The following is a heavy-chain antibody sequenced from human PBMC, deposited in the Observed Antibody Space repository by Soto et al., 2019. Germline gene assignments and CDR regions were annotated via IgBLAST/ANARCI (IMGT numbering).Heavy chain of an antibody. CDR1: GGSISSSSYY. V-gene: IGHV4-39*01. CDR2: IYYSGST. CDR3: ARRKLRFGVVIVFDCRLDD. D-gene: IGHD3-3*01. Sequence: QLQLQESGPGLVKPSETLSLTCTVSGGSISSSSYYWGWIRQPTGKGLEWIGSIYYSGSTYYNPSFKSRVTISVDTAKNQFSLKLSSVTAADPAVYYCARRKLRFGVVIVFDCRLDDWGQGTLVTVSS. J-gene: IGHJ4*02.